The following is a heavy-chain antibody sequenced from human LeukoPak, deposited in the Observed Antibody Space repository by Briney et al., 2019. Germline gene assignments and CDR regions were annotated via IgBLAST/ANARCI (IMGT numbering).Heavy chain of an antibody. Sequence: GASVNVSCKASGYTFTSFGISWVRQAPGQGLEWMGWISAYNGNTNYAQKLQGRVTITTDTSTSTAYMELRSLRSDDPAVYYCASNFGYTGYYYYYMDVWGKGTTVTVSS. CDR3: ASNFGYTGYYYYYMDV. J-gene: IGHJ6*03. CDR1: GYTFTSFG. CDR2: ISAYNGNT. D-gene: IGHD6-13*01. V-gene: IGHV1-18*01.